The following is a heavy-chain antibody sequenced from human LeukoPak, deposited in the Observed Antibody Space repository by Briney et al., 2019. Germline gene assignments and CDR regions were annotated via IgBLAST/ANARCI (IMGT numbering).Heavy chain of an antibody. CDR1: GFTFSSYE. CDR2: ISSSGNTI. Sequence: PGGSLRLSCAASGFTFSSYEMNWVRQAPGKGLEWVSYISSSGNTIYYADSVKGRFTISRDNAKNSLYLQMNSLRAEDTAVYYCARVISSGWGYYYYYMDVWGKGTTVTISS. D-gene: IGHD3-10*01. V-gene: IGHV3-48*03. CDR3: ARVISSGWGYYYYYMDV. J-gene: IGHJ6*03.